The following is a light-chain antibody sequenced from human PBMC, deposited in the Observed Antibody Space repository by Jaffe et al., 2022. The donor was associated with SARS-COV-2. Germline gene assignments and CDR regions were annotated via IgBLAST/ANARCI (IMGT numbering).Light chain of an antibody. CDR2: AAS. CDR1: QNIRNY. CDR3: ERTDTIPHA. J-gene: IGKJ2*01. V-gene: IGKV1-39*01. Sequence: DIQVTQSPSSLSASVGDRVTITCRTSQNIRNYLHWYQQKPGRAPKLLISAASTLQSGVPSRFSGSGSGTDFTLTIDSLQPEDFATYYCERTDTIPHAFGQGTNLEI.